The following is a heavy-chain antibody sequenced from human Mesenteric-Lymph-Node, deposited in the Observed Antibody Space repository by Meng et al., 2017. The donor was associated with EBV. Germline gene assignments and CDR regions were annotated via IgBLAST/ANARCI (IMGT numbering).Heavy chain of an antibody. CDR3: ARDYFDTYAFDL. J-gene: IGHJ4*02. D-gene: IGHD3-9*01. V-gene: IGHV4-34*01. CDR2: INRSGSS. CDR1: GGSFSGYY. Sequence: QVHVQNWGAGLLKPSETLSLTCAVYGGSFSGYYWTWIRQSPGEGLEWIGEINRSGSSSYNPSLKSRVTLSVDTSKNHFSLRLTSVTAADTAVYYCARDYFDTYAFDLWGQGTLVTVSS.